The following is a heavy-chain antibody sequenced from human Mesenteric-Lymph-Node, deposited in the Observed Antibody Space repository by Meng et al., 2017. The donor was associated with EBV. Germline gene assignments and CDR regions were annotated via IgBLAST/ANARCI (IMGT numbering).Heavy chain of an antibody. V-gene: IGHV4-34*01. J-gene: IGHJ5*02. CDR3: ARGHMWDNKFDP. D-gene: IGHD1-26*01. CDR1: GGSFSGYY. Sequence: QGQLPEWAAGLLRPSETLSLTCSVYGGSFSGYYWTWIRQPPGTGLEWIGEINHNGVADYNPSLKSQVTISVDTSKNQFSLRLTSVTAADTAVYYCARGHMWDNKFDPWGQGTLVTVSS. CDR2: INHNGVA.